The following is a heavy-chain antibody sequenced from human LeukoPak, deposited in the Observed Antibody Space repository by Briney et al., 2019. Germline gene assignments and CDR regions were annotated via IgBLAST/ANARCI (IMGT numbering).Heavy chain of an antibody. V-gene: IGHV3-23*01. CDR1: GFTLSSYA. Sequence: PGGSLRLSCAASGFTLSSYAMSWVRQGPGKGLEWVSAISVSGNTYHADSVKGRFTISRDSSKNTLYLQMNSLRAEDAAVYYCARVGYSYGHYFDYWGQGTLVTVSS. J-gene: IGHJ4*02. CDR3: ARVGYSYGHYFDY. D-gene: IGHD5-18*01. CDR2: ISVSGNT.